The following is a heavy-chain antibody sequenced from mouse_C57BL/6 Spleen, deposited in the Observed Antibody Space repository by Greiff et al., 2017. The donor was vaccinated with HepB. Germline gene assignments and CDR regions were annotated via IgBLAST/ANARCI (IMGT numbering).Heavy chain of an antibody. Sequence: EVKLVESGGGLVQPGGSMKLSCVASGFTFSNYWMNWVRQSPEKGLEWVAQIRLKSDNYATHYAESVKGRFTISIDDSKSSVYLQMNNLRAEDTGIDYCTGDYGRYYFDYWGQGTTLTVSS. J-gene: IGHJ2*01. CDR1: GFTFSNYW. CDR3: TGDYGRYYFDY. CDR2: IRLKSDNYAT. D-gene: IGHD1-1*01. V-gene: IGHV6-3*01.